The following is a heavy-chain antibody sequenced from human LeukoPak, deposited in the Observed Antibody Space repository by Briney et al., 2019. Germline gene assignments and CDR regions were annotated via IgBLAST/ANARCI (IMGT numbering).Heavy chain of an antibody. J-gene: IGHJ5*02. CDR1: GGTFSSYA. CDR3: ASTYCSSTSCYMDWFDP. D-gene: IGHD2-2*02. V-gene: IGHV1-69*13. CDR2: IIPIFGTA. Sequence: SVKVSCKASGGTFSSYAISWVRQATGQGLEWMGGIIPIFGTANYAQKFQGRVTITADESTSTAYMELSSPRSEDTAVYYCASTYCSSTSCYMDWFDPWGQGTLVTVSS.